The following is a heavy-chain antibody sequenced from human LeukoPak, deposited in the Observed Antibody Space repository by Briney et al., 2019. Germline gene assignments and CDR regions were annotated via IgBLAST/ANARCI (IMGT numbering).Heavy chain of an antibody. D-gene: IGHD6-13*01. V-gene: IGHV3-21*01. CDR1: GFTFSIYS. CDR2: ITSTSTYI. J-gene: IGHJ4*02. Sequence: GGSLRLSCAASGFTFSIYSMNWVRQAPGKGLEGVSSITSTSTYIYYADSVKGRFTVSRDNARNALYLQINSLRAEDTAVYYCARVAPGNGYSDYWGQGTLVTVSS. CDR3: ARVAPGNGYSDY.